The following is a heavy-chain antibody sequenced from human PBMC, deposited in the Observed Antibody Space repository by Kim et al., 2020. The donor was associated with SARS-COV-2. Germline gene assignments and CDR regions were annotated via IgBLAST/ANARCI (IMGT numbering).Heavy chain of an antibody. V-gene: IGHV3-23*01. Sequence: YSADSVKGRFTISRDNSKNTLYLQMNSLRAEDTAVYYCAKDLRRLRGGDYWGQGTLVTVSS. J-gene: IGHJ4*02. CDR3: AKDLRRLRGGDY. D-gene: IGHD5-12*01.